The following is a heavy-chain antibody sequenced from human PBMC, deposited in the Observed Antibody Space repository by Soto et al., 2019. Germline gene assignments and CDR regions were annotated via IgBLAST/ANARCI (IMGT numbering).Heavy chain of an antibody. J-gene: IGHJ3*02. CDR2: IYYSGST. V-gene: IGHV4-31*03. Sequence: QVQLQESGPGLVKPSQTLSLTCTVSGGSISSGGYYWSWIRQHPGKGLEWIGYIYYSGSTYYNPSLKSRVTISVDTSKNQFSLKLSSVTATDTAVYYCARQSDYGDYDDAFDIWGQGTMVTVSS. CDR1: GGSISSGGYY. CDR3: ARQSDYGDYDDAFDI. D-gene: IGHD4-17*01.